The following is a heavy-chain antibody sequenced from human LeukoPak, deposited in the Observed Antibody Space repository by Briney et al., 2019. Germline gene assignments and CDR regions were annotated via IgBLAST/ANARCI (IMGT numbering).Heavy chain of an antibody. Sequence: SQTLSLTCAISGDSVSSNSVAWNWIRQSPSRGLEWLGRTYYRSKWYNDYAVSVKSRITINPDTSKNQFSLQLNSVTPEDTAVYYCARNVVGATRGLFDYWGQGTLVTVSS. J-gene: IGHJ4*02. CDR2: TYYRSKWYN. CDR1: GDSVSSNSVA. D-gene: IGHD1-26*01. V-gene: IGHV6-1*01. CDR3: ARNVVGATRGLFDY.